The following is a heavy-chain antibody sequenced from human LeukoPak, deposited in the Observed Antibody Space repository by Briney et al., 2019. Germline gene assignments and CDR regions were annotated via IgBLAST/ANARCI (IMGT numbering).Heavy chain of an antibody. J-gene: IGHJ6*02. CDR3: ARDKDFWSGYLTYYYYGMDV. Sequence: PGGSLRLSCAASGFTFSSYWMSWVRQAPGKGLEWVANIKQDGSEKYYVDSVKGRFTISRDNAKNSLYLQMNSLRAEDTAVYYCARDKDFWSGYLTYYYYGMDVWGQGTTVTVSS. CDR2: IKQDGSEK. D-gene: IGHD3-3*01. V-gene: IGHV3-7*01. CDR1: GFTFSSYW.